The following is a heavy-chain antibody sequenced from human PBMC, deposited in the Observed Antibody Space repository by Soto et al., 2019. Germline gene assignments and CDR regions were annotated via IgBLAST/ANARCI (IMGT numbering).Heavy chain of an antibody. J-gene: IGHJ5*02. Sequence: SETLSLTCGVSGGTVASSHWWSWVRQPPGGGLEWIGNVYHTGATNFNPSLQSRVTISVDKSNNQFSLRLNSLTAADTAVYFCAREIVTAGGNNYFDPWGPGTLVTVSS. CDR3: AREIVTAGGNNYFDP. D-gene: IGHD2-21*02. V-gene: IGHV4-4*02. CDR2: VYHTGAT. CDR1: GGTVASSHW.